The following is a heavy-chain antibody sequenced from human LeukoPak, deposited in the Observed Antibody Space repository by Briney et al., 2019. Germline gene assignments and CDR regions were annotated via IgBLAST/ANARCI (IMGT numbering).Heavy chain of an antibody. CDR2: ISTSGSYI. D-gene: IGHD2-21*02. CDR1: GFTFSTYS. CDR3: ARACGGDCYLSDY. V-gene: IGHV3-21*01. J-gene: IGHJ4*02. Sequence: GGSLRLSCAASGFTFSTYSMNWVRQAPGKGLEWVSSISTSGSYIYYAYSVKGRFTISRDNAKNSLYLQMNSLRAEDTAAYYCARACGGDCYLSDYWGQGTLVTVSS.